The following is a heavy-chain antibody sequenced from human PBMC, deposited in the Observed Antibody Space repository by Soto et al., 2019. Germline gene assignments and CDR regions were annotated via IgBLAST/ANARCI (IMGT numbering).Heavy chain of an antibody. J-gene: IGHJ6*02. CDR2: ISWNSGSI. CDR1: GFTFDDYA. D-gene: IGHD2-2*01. V-gene: IGHV3-9*01. CDR3: AKGGSPRDIVVVPAALDYYYYGMDV. Sequence: HPAGSLRLSCAASGFTFDDYAMHLVRQAPGKGLEWVSGISWNSGSIGYADSVKGRFTISRDNAKNSLYLQMNSLRAEDTALYYCAKGGSPRDIVVVPAALDYYYYGMDVWGQGTTVTVSS.